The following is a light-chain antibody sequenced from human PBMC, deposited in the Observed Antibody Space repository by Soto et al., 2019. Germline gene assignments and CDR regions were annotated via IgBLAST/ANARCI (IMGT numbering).Light chain of an antibody. Sequence: DIQMTQSPSTLPASVGDRVTITCRASQSISTWLAWYQQQPGKAPKLLIYKASSLQSGVPSRFSGSGSGTQFTLTINTLQPDDFATYYCQQYDSYPYTFGQGTKLDIK. V-gene: IGKV1-5*03. J-gene: IGKJ2*01. CDR2: KAS. CDR3: QQYDSYPYT. CDR1: QSISTW.